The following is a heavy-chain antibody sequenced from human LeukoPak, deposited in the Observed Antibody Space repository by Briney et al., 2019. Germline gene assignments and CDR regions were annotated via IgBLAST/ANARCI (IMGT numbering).Heavy chain of an antibody. CDR3: ARLLAGCPGGRCRAHFDY. Sequence: SETLSLTCSVSGDSISGNYWSWMRQPPGKGLEWIGYIYYSGSTNYNPSLKSRVTMSVDTSKNQFSLNLSSVTAADTAVYYCARLLAGCPGGRCRAHFDYWGLGTLVTVSS. J-gene: IGHJ4*02. V-gene: IGHV4-59*01. D-gene: IGHD2-15*01. CDR1: GDSISGNY. CDR2: IYYSGST.